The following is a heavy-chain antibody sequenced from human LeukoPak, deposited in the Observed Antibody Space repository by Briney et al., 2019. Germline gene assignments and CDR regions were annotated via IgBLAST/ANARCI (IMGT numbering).Heavy chain of an antibody. CDR3: ARDLEFSGLGFYDFWSDKDYFDY. J-gene: IGHJ4*02. V-gene: IGHV3-33*01. Sequence: PGGSLRLSCAASGFTFSSYGMHWVRQAPGKGLEWVAVIWYDGSNKYYADSVKGRFTISRDNSKNTLYLQMNSLRAEDTAVYYCARDLEFSGLGFYDFWSDKDYFDYWGQGTLVTVSS. D-gene: IGHD3-3*01. CDR1: GFTFSSYG. CDR2: IWYDGSNK.